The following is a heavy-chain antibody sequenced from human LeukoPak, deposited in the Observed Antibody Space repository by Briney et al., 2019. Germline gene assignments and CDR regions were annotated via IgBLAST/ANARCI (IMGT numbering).Heavy chain of an antibody. CDR2: IYCSGST. CDR1: GGSISSSNYY. Sequence: SETLSLTCTVSGGSISSSNYYWGWIRQPPGKGLEWIGSIYCSGSTHYNPSLKSRVTISVDTSKNQFSLKLSSVTAADTAVYYCARGDYDFWSGYLDYWGQGTLVTVSS. V-gene: IGHV4-39*01. CDR3: ARGDYDFWSGYLDY. D-gene: IGHD3-3*01. J-gene: IGHJ4*02.